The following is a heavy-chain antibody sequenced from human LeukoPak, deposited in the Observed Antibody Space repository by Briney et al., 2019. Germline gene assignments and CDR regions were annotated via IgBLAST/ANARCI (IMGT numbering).Heavy chain of an antibody. CDR2: ISISSNYI. D-gene: IGHD3-3*01. J-gene: IGHJ3*02. Sequence: GGSLRLSCAASGFTFSRYAMNWVRQAPGQGLEWVSSISISSNYIYYPNSMKGRFTISRYNPRNSLYLQMNSLRAADTAVYYSSRVSRLGVVGRDAFDIWSEGTMVTASS. CDR1: GFTFSRYA. CDR3: SRVSRLGVVGRDAFDI. V-gene: IGHV3-21*01.